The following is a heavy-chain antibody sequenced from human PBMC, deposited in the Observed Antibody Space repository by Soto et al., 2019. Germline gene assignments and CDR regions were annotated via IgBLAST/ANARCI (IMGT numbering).Heavy chain of an antibody. V-gene: IGHV3-23*01. CDR3: AKGGGGSGWSDAFDI. D-gene: IGHD6-19*01. Sequence: EVQLLESGGGLVQPGGSLRLSCTTSGFTYSTYAMSWVRQAPGKGLEWVSVISGNGGTTYYADSVKGRFTISRDNSKRTLYLPMNSLRDGDTAIFFCAKGGGGSGWSDAFDIWGQGTMVTVSS. J-gene: IGHJ3*02. CDR1: GFTYSTYA. CDR2: ISGNGGTT.